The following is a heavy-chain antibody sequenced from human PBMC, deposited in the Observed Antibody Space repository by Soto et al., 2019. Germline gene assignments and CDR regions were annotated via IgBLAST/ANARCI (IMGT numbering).Heavy chain of an antibody. CDR2: ISGRGGST. V-gene: IGHV3-23*01. J-gene: IGHJ5*02. D-gene: IGHD1-26*01. Sequence: EVQLLESGGGLVQPGGSLRLSCAASGFTFSSYAMSWFRQAPGKGLEWVSAISGRGGSTYYADSVKGRFTISRDNSMNALDLQMNSLRAEDTAVYYCAKEHGYYAIHRGFAPWGQGTLVTVSS. CDR3: AKEHGYYAIHRGFAP. CDR1: GFTFSSYA.